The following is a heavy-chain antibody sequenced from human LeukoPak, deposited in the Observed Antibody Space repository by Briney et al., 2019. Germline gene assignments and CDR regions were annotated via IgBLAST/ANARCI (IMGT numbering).Heavy chain of an antibody. D-gene: IGHD6-19*01. CDR1: GGSFSGYY. CDR2: INWNGGNT. CDR3: GRDLSGWYGPDY. J-gene: IGHJ4*02. Sequence: PSETLSLTCAVYGGSFSGYYWSWVRQAPGKGLEWVSGINWNGGNTGYADSVKGRFTISRDNAKNSLYLQMDSLRAEDTALYYCGRDLSGWYGPDYWGQGTLVTVSS. V-gene: IGHV3-20*04.